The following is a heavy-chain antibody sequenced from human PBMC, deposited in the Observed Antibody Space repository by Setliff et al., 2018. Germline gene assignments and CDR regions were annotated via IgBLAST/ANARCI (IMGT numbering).Heavy chain of an antibody. CDR2: ISPVYGIA. D-gene: IGHD3-22*01. CDR3: VRGPGPSVVVAIPFDH. J-gene: IGHJ4*02. CDR1: GYAFITFG. Sequence: ASVTVSCKTSGYAFITFGMSWVRQAPGQGLGWMGWISPVYGIANYARKFQGRVTMTADTSTTTAYLELTSLRYDDTAVYYCVRGPGPSVVVAIPFDHWGQGSLVTVSS. V-gene: IGHV1-18*01.